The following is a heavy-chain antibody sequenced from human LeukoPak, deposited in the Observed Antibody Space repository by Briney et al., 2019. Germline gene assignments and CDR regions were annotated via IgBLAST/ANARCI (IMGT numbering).Heavy chain of an antibody. V-gene: IGHV3-73*01. CDR1: GFTFSGSA. D-gene: IGHD3-3*01. J-gene: IGHJ5*02. Sequence: PGGSLKLSCAASGFTFSGSAMHWVRQASGKGLEWVGRIRSKANSYVTAYAASVKGRFTISRDDSKNTAYLQMNSLKTEDTAVYYCTRLSDGMYYDFWSGLNWFDPWGQGTLITVSS. CDR2: IRSKANSYVT. CDR3: TRLSDGMYYDFWSGLNWFDP.